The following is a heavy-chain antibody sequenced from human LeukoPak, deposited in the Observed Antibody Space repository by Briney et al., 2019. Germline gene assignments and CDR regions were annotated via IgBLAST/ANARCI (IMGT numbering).Heavy chain of an antibody. J-gene: IGHJ4*02. Sequence: GGSLRLSCAVAGITLSNYGMGWVRQAPGRGLEWVEGISDSGGSTTYADSVKGRFTISRDNPKNTLYLQMNSLRVEDTAVYFCAKRGVVIRVILVGFHKQAYYFDSWGQGALVTVSS. CDR2: ISDSGGST. CDR1: GITLSNYG. CDR3: AKRGVVIRVILVGFHKQAYYFDS. V-gene: IGHV3-23*01. D-gene: IGHD3-22*01.